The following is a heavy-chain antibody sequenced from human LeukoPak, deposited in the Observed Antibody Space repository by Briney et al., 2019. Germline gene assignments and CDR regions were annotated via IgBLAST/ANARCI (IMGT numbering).Heavy chain of an antibody. D-gene: IGHD2-2*02. J-gene: IGHJ6*03. CDR1: GYTFTSYY. V-gene: IGHV1-46*01. CDR3: ARDQKYQLLYYGFRYYYYMDV. Sequence: ASVKVSCKASGYTFTSYYMHWVRQTPGQRLEWMGIINPSGGSTSYAQKFQGRVTMTRDMSTSTVYMELSSLRSEDTAVYYCARDQKYQLLYYGFRYYYYMDVWGKGTTVTVSS. CDR2: INPSGGST.